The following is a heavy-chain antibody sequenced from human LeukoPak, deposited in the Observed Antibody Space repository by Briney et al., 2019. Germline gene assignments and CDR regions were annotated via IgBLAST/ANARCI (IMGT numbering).Heavy chain of an antibody. D-gene: IGHD3-10*01. Sequence: GGSLRLSCAASGFTVSSNYMSWVRQAPGKGLEWVSVIYSGGSTYYADSVKGRFTISRDNSKNTLYLQMNSLRAEDTAVYYCAREGYYSSGSWYFDYWGQGTLVTVSS. CDR1: GFTVSSNY. CDR2: IYSGGST. V-gene: IGHV3-66*01. CDR3: AREGYYSSGSWYFDY. J-gene: IGHJ4*02.